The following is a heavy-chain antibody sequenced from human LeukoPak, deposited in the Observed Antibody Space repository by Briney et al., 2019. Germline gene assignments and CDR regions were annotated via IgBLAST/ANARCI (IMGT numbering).Heavy chain of an antibody. V-gene: IGHV3-23*01. CDR3: AKYFYDSGSYSFDY. J-gene: IGHJ4*02. CDR2: IDGGGGDT. CDR1: GFTFSNYA. Sequence: GGSLRLSCAVSGFTFSNYAMSWARQAPAKGLEWVSAIDGGGGDTYYADSVQGRFIISRDNSKNMLYLQMNSLRAGDTAAYYCAKYFYDSGSYSFDYWGQGALVTVSS. D-gene: IGHD3-10*01.